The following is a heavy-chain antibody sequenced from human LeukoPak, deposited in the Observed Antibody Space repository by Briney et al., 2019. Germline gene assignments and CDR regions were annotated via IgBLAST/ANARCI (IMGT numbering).Heavy chain of an antibody. D-gene: IGHD6-13*01. CDR3: ARARSSTWPFDY. J-gene: IGHJ4*02. V-gene: IGHV3-30*14. CDR1: GFTFSSYG. CDR2: ISKDGSNE. Sequence: PGGSLRLSCAASGFTFSSYGLHWVRQAPGKGLECVAVISKDGSNEHYADPGKGRFTISRDNSKNTLFLQMNSLRAEDTAVYYCARARSSTWPFDYWGQGTLVTVSS.